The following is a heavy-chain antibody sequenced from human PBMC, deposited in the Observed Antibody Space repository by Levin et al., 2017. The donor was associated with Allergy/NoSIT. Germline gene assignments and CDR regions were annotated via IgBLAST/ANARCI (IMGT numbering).Heavy chain of an antibody. CDR1: GFTFSSYA. J-gene: IGHJ5*02. CDR2: ISGSGGST. Sequence: GESLKISCAASGFTFSSYAMSWVRQAPGKGLEWVSAISGSGGSTYYADSVKGRFTISRDNSKNTLYLQMNSLRAEDTAVYYCAKGDTAMATPWFDPWGQGTLVTVSS. D-gene: IGHD5-18*01. CDR3: AKGDTAMATPWFDP. V-gene: IGHV3-23*01.